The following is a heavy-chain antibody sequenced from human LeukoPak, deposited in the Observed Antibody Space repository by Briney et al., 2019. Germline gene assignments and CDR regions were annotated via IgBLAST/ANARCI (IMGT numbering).Heavy chain of an antibody. CDR1: GYTLTELS. CDR2: FDPEDGET. D-gene: IGHD1-26*01. V-gene: IGHV1-24*01. CDR3: ATSGSYHRNGFDY. Sequence: ASFKVSCKVSGYTLTELSMHWVRQAPGKGLEWMGGFDPEDGETIYAQKFQGRVTMTEATSTDTAYMELSSLRSEDTAVYYCATSGSYHRNGFDYWGQGTLVTVSS. J-gene: IGHJ4*02.